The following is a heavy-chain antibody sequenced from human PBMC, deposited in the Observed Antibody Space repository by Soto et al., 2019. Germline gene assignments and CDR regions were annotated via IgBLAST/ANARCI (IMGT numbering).Heavy chain of an antibody. Sequence: ASVKVSCKASGYTFTSYDINWVRQATGQGLEWMGWMNPNSGNTNYAQKLQGRVTMTSNTSISTAYMELSSLRSDDTAVYYCAATVAGTLHFDYWGQGTLVTVSS. CDR2: MNPNSGNT. CDR3: AATVAGTLHFDY. J-gene: IGHJ4*02. CDR1: GYTFTSYD. V-gene: IGHV1-8*01. D-gene: IGHD6-19*01.